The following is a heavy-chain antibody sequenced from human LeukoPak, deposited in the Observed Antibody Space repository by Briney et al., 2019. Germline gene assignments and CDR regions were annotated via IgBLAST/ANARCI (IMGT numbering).Heavy chain of an antibody. CDR1: GFTLSSYD. CDR3: ARGYCIGGSCQYYFDY. V-gene: IGHV3-13*01. CDR2: IGTAGGT. D-gene: IGHD2-15*01. J-gene: IGHJ4*02. Sequence: GGSLRLSCAASGFTLSSYDMHWVRHATGKGLEWVLAIGTAGGTYYPGSVKGRFTISRENAKNSLYLQMNSLRAGDTAVYYCARGYCIGGSCQYYFDYWGQGTLVTVSS.